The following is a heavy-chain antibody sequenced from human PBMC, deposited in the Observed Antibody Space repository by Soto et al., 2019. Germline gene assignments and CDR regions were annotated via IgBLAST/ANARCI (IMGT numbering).Heavy chain of an antibody. CDR2: INPSGGST. CDR1: GYTFTSYY. CDR3: ARVGGWPRYPLAFDI. V-gene: IGHV1-46*01. J-gene: IGHJ3*02. Sequence: ASVKVSCKASGYTFTSYYMHWVRQAPGQGLEWMGIINPSGGSTSYAQKFQGRVTMTRDTSTSTVYMELSSLRSEDTAVYYCARVGGWPRYPLAFDIWGQGTMVTVSS. D-gene: IGHD6-19*01.